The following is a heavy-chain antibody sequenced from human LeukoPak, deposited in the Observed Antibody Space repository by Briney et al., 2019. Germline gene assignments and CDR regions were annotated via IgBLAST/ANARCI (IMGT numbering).Heavy chain of an antibody. CDR1: GFTFSSYA. CDR3: ARYFDTSGYPYYVDY. CDR2: ISGSGGST. D-gene: IGHD3-22*01. Sequence: GGSLRLSCAASGFTFSSYAMSWVRQAPGKGLEWVSAISGSGGSTYYADSVKGRFTISRDNSKNSLYLRMTSLRVEDTAVYYCARYFDTSGYPYYVDYWGRGALVTVSS. J-gene: IGHJ4*02. V-gene: IGHV3-23*01.